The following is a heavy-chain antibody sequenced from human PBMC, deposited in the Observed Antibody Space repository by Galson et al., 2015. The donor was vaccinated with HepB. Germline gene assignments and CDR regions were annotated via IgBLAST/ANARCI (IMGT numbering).Heavy chain of an antibody. V-gene: IGHV3-30-3*01. CDR2: ISNDGNNK. CDR3: VRDDFSDPSRFDF. D-gene: IGHD4-11*01. J-gene: IGHJ4*02. CDR1: GFTFSRYA. Sequence: SLRLSCAASGFTFSRYAMHWVRQAAGKGLEWVALISNDGNNKFYAESVTGRFTISRDNSKNTVYLQMNSLRVEDTAVYYCVRDDFSDPSRFDFGGQGTLVTVSS.